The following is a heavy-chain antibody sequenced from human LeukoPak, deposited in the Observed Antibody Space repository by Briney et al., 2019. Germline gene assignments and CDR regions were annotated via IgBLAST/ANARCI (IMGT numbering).Heavy chain of an antibody. J-gene: IGHJ4*02. CDR1: EFSFSSYD. Sequence: GSLRLSCAASEFSFSSYDIYWVRQATGRGLEWVSTIGTAGDTYYPGSVKGRFTISRENAKNSLYLQMNSLRAGDTAVYYCARLREIPVFGVVTKSTSYFDYWGQGTLVTVSS. CDR2: IGTAGDT. D-gene: IGHD3-3*01. V-gene: IGHV3-13*01. CDR3: ARLREIPVFGVVTKSTSYFDY.